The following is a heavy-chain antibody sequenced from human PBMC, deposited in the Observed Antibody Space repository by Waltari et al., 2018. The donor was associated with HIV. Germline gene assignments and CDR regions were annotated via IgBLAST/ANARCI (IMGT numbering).Heavy chain of an antibody. CDR2: IDDSGST. D-gene: IGHD2-15*01. Sequence: QVQLQESGPGLVKPSETLSLSCTVSGGFISGCYWTWFRQPPAKGQECIGYIDDSGSTNSNPPLESRVTISLDTSKNQFTLKLSSVTAADTAVYFCARGGVVAPPSYYYGMDVWGPGTTVIVSS. V-gene: IGHV4-59*13. J-gene: IGHJ6*02. CDR1: GGFISGCY. CDR3: ARGGVVAPPSYYYGMDV.